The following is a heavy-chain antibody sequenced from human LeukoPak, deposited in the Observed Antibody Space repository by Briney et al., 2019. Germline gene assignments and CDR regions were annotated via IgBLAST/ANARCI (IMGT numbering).Heavy chain of an antibody. V-gene: IGHV4-34*01. D-gene: IGHD3-10*01. CDR3: ASHGVLLWFGAHKNPKNYYFDY. CDR1: GGSFSGYY. CDR2: INHSGST. Sequence: PSETLSLTCAVYGGSFSGYYWSWIRQPPGKGLEWIGEINHSGSTNYNPSLKSRVTISVDTSKNQFSLKLSSVTAADTAVYYCASHGVLLWFGAHKNPKNYYFDYWGQGTLATVSS. J-gene: IGHJ4*02.